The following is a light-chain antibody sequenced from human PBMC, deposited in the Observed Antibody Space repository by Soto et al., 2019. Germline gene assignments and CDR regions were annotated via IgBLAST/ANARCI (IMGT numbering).Light chain of an antibody. V-gene: IGKV1-9*01. CDR2: AAS. Sequence: IQLTRSPSFLSASVGDRVTITCRASQGISSYLAWYQQKPGKAPKLLIYAASTLQSGVPSRFSGSGSGTEFTLAISRLQPEDFATYYCQQYNSYSPTFGQGTKVDIK. CDR3: QQYNSYSPT. CDR1: QGISSY. J-gene: IGKJ1*01.